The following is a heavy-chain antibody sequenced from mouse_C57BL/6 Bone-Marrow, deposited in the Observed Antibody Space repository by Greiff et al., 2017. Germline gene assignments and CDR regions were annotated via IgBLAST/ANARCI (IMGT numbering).Heavy chain of an antibody. Sequence: EVKLMESGGGLVKPGGSLKLSCAASGFTFSDYGMHWVRQAPEKGLEWVAYISSGSSTIYYADTVKGRFTISRDNAKDTLFLQMTSLRSEDTAMYYCARLNAMDYWGQGTSVTVSS. CDR3: ARLNAMDY. V-gene: IGHV5-17*01. CDR1: GFTFSDYG. CDR2: ISSGSSTI. J-gene: IGHJ4*01.